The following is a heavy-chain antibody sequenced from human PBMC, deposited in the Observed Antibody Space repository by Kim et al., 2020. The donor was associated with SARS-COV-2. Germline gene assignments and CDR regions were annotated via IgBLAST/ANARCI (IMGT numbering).Heavy chain of an antibody. D-gene: IGHD2-8*01. V-gene: IGHV1-2*02. Sequence: TNYAQKFQGRVTMTRDTSISTAYMELSRLRSDDTAVYYCARESALYALGYWGQGTLVTVSS. CDR2: T. J-gene: IGHJ4*02. CDR3: ARESALYALGY.